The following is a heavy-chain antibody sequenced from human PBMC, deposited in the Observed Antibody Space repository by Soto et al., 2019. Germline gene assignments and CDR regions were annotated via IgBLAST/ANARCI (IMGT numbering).Heavy chain of an antibody. Sequence: SVKVSCKASGGTFSSYAISWVRQAPGQGLEWMGGIIPIFGTANYAQKLQGRVTITADESTSTAYMELSSLRSEDTAVYYCAREGYCSSTSCYRPGNFDYWGQGTLVTVSS. D-gene: IGHD2-2*02. J-gene: IGHJ4*02. V-gene: IGHV1-69*13. CDR3: AREGYCSSTSCYRPGNFDY. CDR1: GGTFSSYA. CDR2: IIPIFGTA.